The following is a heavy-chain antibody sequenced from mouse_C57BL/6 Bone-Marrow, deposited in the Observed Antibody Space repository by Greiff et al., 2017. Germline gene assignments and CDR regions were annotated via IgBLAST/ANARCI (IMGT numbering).Heavy chain of an antibody. CDR3: TTITGTFAY. J-gene: IGHJ3*01. CDR1: GFTFSSYA. CDR2: ISSGGDYI. V-gene: IGHV5-9-1*02. Sequence: EVKVVESGEGLVKPGGSLKLSCAASGFTFSSYAMSWVRQTPEKRLEWVAYISSGGDYIYYAETVKGRFTISRDNARNTLYLQMSSLKSEDTAMYYCTTITGTFAYWGQGTLVTVSA. D-gene: IGHD4-1*01.